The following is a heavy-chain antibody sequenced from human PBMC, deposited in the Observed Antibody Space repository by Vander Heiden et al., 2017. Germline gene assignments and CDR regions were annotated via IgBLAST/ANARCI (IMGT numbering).Heavy chain of an antibody. CDR1: GGSIGMSTDY. CDR2: IYYSGCT. D-gene: IGHD6-6*01. Sequence: QLQLQESGPGLVKPSETLSLTCTVTGGSIGMSTDYWGWLQQPPGKGLEWIGSIYYSGCTYYNPSLKSRVTISVDTSKSHFSLKLNSVTAADTAIYYCGRHGIASRFYFDYWGQGTLVTVSS. CDR3: GRHGIASRFYFDY. V-gene: IGHV4-39*01. J-gene: IGHJ4*02.